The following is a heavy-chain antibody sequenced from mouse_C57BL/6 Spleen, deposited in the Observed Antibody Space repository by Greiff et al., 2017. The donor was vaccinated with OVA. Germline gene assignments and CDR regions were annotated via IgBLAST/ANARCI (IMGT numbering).Heavy chain of an antibody. CDR3: ARFYYDSWFAY. D-gene: IGHD2-4*01. Sequence: QVHVKQPGAELVKPGASVKLSCKASGYTFTSYWMHWVKQRPGQGLEWIGMIHPNSGSTNYNEKFKSKATLTVDKSSSTAYMQLSSLTSEDSAVYYCARFYYDSWFAYWGQGTLVTVSA. CDR2: IHPNSGST. V-gene: IGHV1-64*01. J-gene: IGHJ3*01. CDR1: GYTFTSYW.